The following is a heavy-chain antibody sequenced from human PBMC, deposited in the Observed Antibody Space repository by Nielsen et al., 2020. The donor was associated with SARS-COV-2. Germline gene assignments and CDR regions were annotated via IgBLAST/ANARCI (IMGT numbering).Heavy chain of an antibody. CDR1: GFTFSSYG. V-gene: IGHV3-30*03. CDR3: ARESTSCYDY. D-gene: IGHD2-2*01. Sequence: GESLKISCAASGFTFSSYGMHWVRQAPGKGLEWVAVISYDGSNKYYADSVKGRFTISRDNAKNSLYLQMNSLRDEDTAVYYCARESTSCYDYWGQGTLVTVSS. CDR2: ISYDGSNK. J-gene: IGHJ4*02.